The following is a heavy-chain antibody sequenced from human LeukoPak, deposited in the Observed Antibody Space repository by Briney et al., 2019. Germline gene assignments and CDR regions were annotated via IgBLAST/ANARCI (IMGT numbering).Heavy chain of an antibody. V-gene: IGHV3-7*03. CDR1: GFTFSSYW. J-gene: IGHJ4*02. CDR3: AREGCSGGSCYPD. D-gene: IGHD2-15*01. CDR2: IKQDGSEK. Sequence: PRGSLRLSCAASGFTFSSYWMSWVRQAPGKGLEWVANIKQDGSEKYYVDSVKGRFTISRDNAKNSLYLQMNSLRAEDTAVYYCAREGCSGGSCYPDWGQGTLVTVSS.